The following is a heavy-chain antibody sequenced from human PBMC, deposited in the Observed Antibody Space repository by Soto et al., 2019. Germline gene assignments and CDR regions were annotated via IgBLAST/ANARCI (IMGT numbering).Heavy chain of an antibody. CDR2: INTSGGAT. CDR1: GYNFTSYN. V-gene: IGHV1-46*03. D-gene: IGHD2-21*02. J-gene: IGHJ2*01. CDR3: ARGSHVVVVTAIRGWYFDL. Sequence: QVQLVQSGAEVKKPGASVKVSCKASGYNFTSYNMHWVRQAPGQGLEWMGIINTSGGATSNAQKFQGRLTXTXDXXTSTINMELSSLKSDDTAVYYCARGSHVVVVTAIRGWYFDLWGRGTLVTVSS.